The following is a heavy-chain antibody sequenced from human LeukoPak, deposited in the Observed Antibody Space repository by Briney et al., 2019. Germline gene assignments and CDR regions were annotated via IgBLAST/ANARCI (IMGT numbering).Heavy chain of an antibody. D-gene: IGHD3-9*01. V-gene: IGHV3-48*03. CDR1: GFTFSSYE. CDR3: AALGADYDILTGYSRLGYYGMDV. J-gene: IGHJ6*04. CDR2: ISSSGSTI. Sequence: SGGSLRLSSAASGFTFSSYEMNWVRQAPGKGLEWVSYISSSGSTIYYADSVKGRFTISRDNAKNSLYLQMNSLRAEDTAVYYCAALGADYDILTGYSRLGYYGMDVWGKGTTVTVSS.